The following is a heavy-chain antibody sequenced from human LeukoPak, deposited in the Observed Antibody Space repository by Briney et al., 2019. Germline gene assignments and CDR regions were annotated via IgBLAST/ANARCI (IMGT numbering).Heavy chain of an antibody. CDR1: GGTFSSYA. D-gene: IGHD2-2*02. V-gene: IGHV1-69*13. CDR2: IIPIFSTA. J-gene: IGHJ5*02. Sequence: SVNLSCTASGGTFSSYAISWGRQAPGQGLEWMGGIIPIFSTANYAQNFQGTVTITADESTSTAYMELSSLRTDDTAVYYCARESGLGCSSTSCYTVANWFDPWGQGTLVTVSS. CDR3: ARESGLGCSSTSCYTVANWFDP.